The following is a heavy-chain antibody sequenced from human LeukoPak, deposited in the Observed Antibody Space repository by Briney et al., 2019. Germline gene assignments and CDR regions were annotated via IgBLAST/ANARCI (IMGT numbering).Heavy chain of an antibody. CDR2: INNGGTTI. V-gene: IGHV3-74*01. CDR1: GLTFSNSW. Sequence: GGSLRLSCEASGLTFSNSWMHWVRQAPGKGLVWVPRINNGGTTISYADSVKGRFTISRDNAKNTLYLQMNSLRAEDTAVYYCARVSGLGMNEYYQHWGQGTLVTVAS. J-gene: IGHJ1*01. D-gene: IGHD3-10*01. CDR3: ARVSGLGMNEYYQH.